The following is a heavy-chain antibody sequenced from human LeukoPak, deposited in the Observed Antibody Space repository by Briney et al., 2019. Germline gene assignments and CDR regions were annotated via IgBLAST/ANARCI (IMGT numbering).Heavy chain of an antibody. CDR1: GYSISGGYY. J-gene: IGHJ3*02. Sequence: SETLSLTCTVSGYSISGGYYWGWIRQPPGKGLEWIGSIYHSGSTYYNPSLKSRVTISVDTSKNQFSLKLSSVTAADTAVYYCARDDYSGNPYAFDIWGQGTMVTVSS. CDR2: IYHSGST. V-gene: IGHV4-38-2*02. CDR3: ARDDYSGNPYAFDI. D-gene: IGHD4-23*01.